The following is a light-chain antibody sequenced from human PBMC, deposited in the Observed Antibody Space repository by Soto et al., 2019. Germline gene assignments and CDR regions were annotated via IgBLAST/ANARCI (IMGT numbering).Light chain of an antibody. J-gene: IGKJ1*01. CDR3: QQYGSSGT. Sequence: EIVFTQSPATVSLSPAERATSSCRASQSVSSYLAWYQQKPGQAPRLLIYGASNRATGIPDRFSGSGSGTDFTLTISRLEPEDFAVYYCQQYGSSGTFGQGTKVDIK. CDR2: GAS. CDR1: QSVSSY. V-gene: IGKV3-20*01.